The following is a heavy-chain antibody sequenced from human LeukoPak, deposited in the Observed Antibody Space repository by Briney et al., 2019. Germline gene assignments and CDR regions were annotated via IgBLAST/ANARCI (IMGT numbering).Heavy chain of an antibody. V-gene: IGHV1-2*02. D-gene: IGHD5-24*01. CDR2: INPNSGGT. Sequence: ASVKVSCKASGYTFTGYYMHWVRQAPGQGVEWMGWINPNSGGTNYAQKFQGRVTMTRDTSISTAYMELSRLRSDDTAVYSCARDSRVGYNPFDYWGQGTLVTVSS. J-gene: IGHJ4*02. CDR3: ARDSRVGYNPFDY. CDR1: GYTFTGYY.